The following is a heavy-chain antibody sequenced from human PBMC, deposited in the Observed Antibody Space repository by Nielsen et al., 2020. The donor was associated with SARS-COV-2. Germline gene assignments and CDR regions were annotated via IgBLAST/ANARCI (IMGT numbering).Heavy chain of an antibody. D-gene: IGHD2-2*02. V-gene: IGHV3-30*02. Sequence: GESLKISCAASGFTFSSYGMHWVRQAPGKGLEWVAVIWYDGSNKYYADSVKGRFTISRDNSKNTLYLQMNSLRAEDTAVYYCAKGSSREVVPAAILRVGFYYYYGMDVWGQGTTVTVSS. CDR1: GFTFSSYG. CDR2: IWYDGSNK. J-gene: IGHJ6*02. CDR3: AKGSSREVVPAAILRVGFYYYYGMDV.